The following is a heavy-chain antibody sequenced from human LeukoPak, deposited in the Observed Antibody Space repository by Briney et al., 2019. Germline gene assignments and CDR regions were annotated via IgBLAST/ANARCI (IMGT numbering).Heavy chain of an antibody. Sequence: GGSLRLSCAASGFTFGNAWMSGVRQAPGKGLEWVGRSKSKTDGGTTDYAAPVKGRFTISRDDSKNTLYLQMNSLKTEDTPVYYCTYIRGYSGYDGGFYYFDYWGQGTLVTVSS. CDR2: SKSKTDGGTT. D-gene: IGHD5-12*01. J-gene: IGHJ4*02. CDR3: TYIRGYSGYDGGFYYFDY. CDR1: GFTFGNAW. V-gene: IGHV3-15*01.